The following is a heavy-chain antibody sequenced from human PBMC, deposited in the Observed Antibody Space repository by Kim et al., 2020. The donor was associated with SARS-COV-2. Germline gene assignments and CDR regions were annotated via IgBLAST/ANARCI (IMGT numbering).Heavy chain of an antibody. J-gene: IGHJ4*02. CDR1: GGSFSGYS. D-gene: IGHD3-3*01. CDR2: INHSGST. Sequence: SETLSLTCAAYGGSFSGYSWSWIRQPPGKGLEWFGEINHSGSTNYNPSLKSRVTISVDTSKNQFSLKLSSVTAADTAVYYCARRGLGFWSGYYTYFDYWGRGTQVNASS. V-gene: IGHV4-34*01. CDR3: ARRGLGFWSGYYTYFDY.